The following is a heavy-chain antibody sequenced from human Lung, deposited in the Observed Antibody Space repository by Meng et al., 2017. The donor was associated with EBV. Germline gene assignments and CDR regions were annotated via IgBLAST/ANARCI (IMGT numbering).Heavy chain of an antibody. V-gene: IGHV3-11*01. CDR1: GFPFSDYY. D-gene: IGHD2-15*01. CDR3: SGSSPPPIVVVVASTPRIGVAFDY. Sequence: QVQLVESGGGLVKPGGSLRLSGAASGFPFSDYYMSWIRQAPGKGLERVSYISISGGTIYYADSVKGRFSISRDNAKNSLYLQMNSLRAEDTAVRGCSGSSPPPIVVVVASTPRIGVAFDYWGQGTLVTVSS. CDR2: ISISGGTI. J-gene: IGHJ4*02.